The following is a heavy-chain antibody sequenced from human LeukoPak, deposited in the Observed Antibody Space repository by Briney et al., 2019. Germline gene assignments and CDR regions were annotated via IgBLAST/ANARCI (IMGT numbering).Heavy chain of an antibody. J-gene: IGHJ6*02. CDR2: IYYSGST. D-gene: IGHD2-21*02. CDR1: GGSISSYY. V-gene: IGHV4-59*08. Sequence: KPSETLSLTCTVSGGSISSYYWSWIRQPPGKGLEWIAYIYYSGSTNYNPSLKSRVTISVDTSKNQFSLKLSSVTAADTAVYYCARFYCGGDCGYYYYGMDVWGQGTTVTVSS. CDR3: ARFYCGGDCGYYYYGMDV.